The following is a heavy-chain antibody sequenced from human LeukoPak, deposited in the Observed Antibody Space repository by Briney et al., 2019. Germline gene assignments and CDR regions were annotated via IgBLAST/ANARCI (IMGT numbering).Heavy chain of an antibody. J-gene: IGHJ6*02. CDR3: AGVSIGWGLRSYYYYGMDV. D-gene: IGHD1-26*01. V-gene: IGHV1-2*02. CDR2: INPNSGGT. Sequence: ASVTVSYKASGYTFTGYYMHWVRPAPGQGLEWMGWINPNSGGTNYAQKFQGRVSMTRDTSISTAYMELSRLRSDDTAVYYCAGVSIGWGLRSYYYYGMDVWGQGTTVTVSS. CDR1: GYTFTGYY.